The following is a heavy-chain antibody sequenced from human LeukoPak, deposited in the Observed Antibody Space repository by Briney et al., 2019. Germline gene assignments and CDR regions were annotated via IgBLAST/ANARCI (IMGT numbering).Heavy chain of an antibody. CDR3: ARDYSYTTRGGY. V-gene: IGHV1-2*02. CDR1: GYTFSGYY. J-gene: IGHJ4*02. Sequence: ASVKVSCKAFGYTFSGYYMYWVRQAPGQGLEWMGWINPNSGDTNYGQRFQGRVTMTRDTSISTAYMELSGLRSDDTAAYYCARDYSYTTRGGYWGQGTLVTVSS. CDR2: INPNSGDT. D-gene: IGHD1-26*01.